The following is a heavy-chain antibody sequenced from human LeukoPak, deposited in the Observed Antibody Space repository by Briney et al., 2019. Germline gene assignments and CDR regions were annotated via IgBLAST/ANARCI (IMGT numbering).Heavy chain of an antibody. CDR3: ARGLYSSGWYDY. CDR1: GCTFTTFY. J-gene: IGHJ4*02. CDR2: INPSGGST. D-gene: IGHD6-19*01. Sequence: ASVKVSCKASGCTFTTFYMHWVRQVPGQGLEWMGIINPSGGSTSYAQKFQARVTMTRDTSTSTVYMELSSLRSEDTAVYYCARGLYSSGWYDYWGQGTLVTVSS. V-gene: IGHV1-46*01.